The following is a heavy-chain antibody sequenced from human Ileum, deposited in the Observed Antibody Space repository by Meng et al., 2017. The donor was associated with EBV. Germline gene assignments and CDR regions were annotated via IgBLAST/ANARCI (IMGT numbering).Heavy chain of an antibody. V-gene: IGHV4-28*01. D-gene: IGHD1-26*01. CDR2: IYYSGTT. CDR1: GYSISTNNW. CDR3: ARNSESGSYIDY. J-gene: IGHJ4*02. Sequence: QESGPGPVKPSDALSPTCAASGYSISTNNWWGWIRQPPGKGLEWIGNIYYSGTTYNNPSLKSRVTMSIDPSKNQFSLKLSSVTAVDTAVYYCARNSESGSYIDYWGLGTLVTVSS.